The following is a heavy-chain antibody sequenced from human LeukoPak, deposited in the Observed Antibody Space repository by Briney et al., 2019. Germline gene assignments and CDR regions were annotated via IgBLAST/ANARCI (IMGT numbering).Heavy chain of an antibody. V-gene: IGHV3-7*01. J-gene: IGHJ4*02. CDR1: GFTFSSYW. CDR3: ARDWRIFGVVIYYFDS. Sequence: GGSLRLSCAASGFTFSSYWMSWVRQAPGKGLEWVANIKQDGSEKYYVDSVKGRFTISRDNAKNSLYLQMSSLRAEDTAVYYCARDWRIFGVVIYYFDSWGQGSLVTVSS. D-gene: IGHD3-3*01. CDR2: IKQDGSEK.